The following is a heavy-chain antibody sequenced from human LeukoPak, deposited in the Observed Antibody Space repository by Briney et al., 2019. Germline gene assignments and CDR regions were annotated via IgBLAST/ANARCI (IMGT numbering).Heavy chain of an antibody. J-gene: IGHJ4*02. D-gene: IGHD2-21*01. CDR3: ARAPFQVITVFDY. CDR1: GGSVSSYY. CDR2: IYHSGST. V-gene: IGHV4-38-2*02. Sequence: SETLSLTCTVSGGSVSSYYWSWIRQPPGKGLEWIGSIYHSGSTYYNPSLKSRVTISVDTSKNQFSLKLSSVTAADTAVYYCARAPFQVITVFDYWGQGTLVTVSS.